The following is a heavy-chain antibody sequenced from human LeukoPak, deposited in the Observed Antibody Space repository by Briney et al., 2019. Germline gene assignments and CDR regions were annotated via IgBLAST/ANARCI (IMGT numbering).Heavy chain of an antibody. J-gene: IGHJ4*02. CDR3: ARDTSDYVFDY. Sequence: GGSLRLSCAASGFTFSSYAMHWVRQAPGKGLEWVAVISYDGSNKYYADSVKGRFTISRDNSKNTLYLQMNSLRAEDTAVYYCARDTSDYVFDYWGQGTLVTVSS. CDR2: ISYDGSNK. CDR1: GFTFSSYA. V-gene: IGHV3-30*01. D-gene: IGHD4-17*01.